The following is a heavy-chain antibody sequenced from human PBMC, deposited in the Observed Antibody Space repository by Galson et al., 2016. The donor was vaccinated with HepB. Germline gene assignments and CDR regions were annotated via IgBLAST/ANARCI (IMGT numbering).Heavy chain of an antibody. J-gene: IGHJ4*02. CDR2: ISTYSGNT. CDR1: GCTFTTSG. Sequence: SVKVSCKASGCTFTTSGISWVRQAPGQGLEWMGWISTYSGNTKYAQKFQGGLTLTTDSSTTTAYMALRSLRFDDTALYYCARDVQYRFDSWGQGTLVTVSS. V-gene: IGHV1-18*01. D-gene: IGHD2/OR15-2a*01. CDR3: ARDVQYRFDS.